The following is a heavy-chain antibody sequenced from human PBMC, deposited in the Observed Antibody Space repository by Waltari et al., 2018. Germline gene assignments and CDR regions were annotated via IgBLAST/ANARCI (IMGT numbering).Heavy chain of an antibody. D-gene: IGHD4-17*01. Sequence: EVQLVESGGGLVQSGGSLRLSCVASGFTFSTYWMTWVRQAPGKGLEWVANIKEDGSAKYYVDSVKGRFTISRDNAKNTLYLQMNSLRAEDTAVYYCARDSPGYGAYVGWGQGTLVTVSS. J-gene: IGHJ4*02. CDR2: IKEDGSAK. CDR1: GFTFSTYW. V-gene: IGHV3-7*01. CDR3: ARDSPGYGAYVG.